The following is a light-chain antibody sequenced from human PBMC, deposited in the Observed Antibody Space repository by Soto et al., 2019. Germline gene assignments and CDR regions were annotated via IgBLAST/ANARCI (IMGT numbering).Light chain of an antibody. CDR1: SSDVGAFNY. J-gene: IGLJ1*01. CDR3: CSYASGSIYV. Sequence: QSALTQPASVSGSPGQSITISCTGTSSDVGAFNYVSWYLQYSGKAPKLMIYEVGNRPSGVSNRFSGSKSCNTASLTISGLQAEDEADYYCCSYASGSIYVFGTGTKVTVL. V-gene: IGLV2-14*01. CDR2: EVG.